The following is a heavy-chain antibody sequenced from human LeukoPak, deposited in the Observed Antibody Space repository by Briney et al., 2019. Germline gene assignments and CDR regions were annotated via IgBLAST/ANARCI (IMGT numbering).Heavy chain of an antibody. V-gene: IGHV3-66*02. CDR1: GFTFSNAW. CDR3: ARDKGGMYGLDI. J-gene: IGHJ3*02. CDR2: IYDAGNT. D-gene: IGHD2-8*01. Sequence: PGGSLRLSCAASGFTFSNAWMSWVRQAPEKGLEWVSIIYDAGNTHFADSVKGRFTVSRDNSNNTVYLQMNSLRPEDTALYYCARDKGGMYGLDIWGQGTMVTVSS.